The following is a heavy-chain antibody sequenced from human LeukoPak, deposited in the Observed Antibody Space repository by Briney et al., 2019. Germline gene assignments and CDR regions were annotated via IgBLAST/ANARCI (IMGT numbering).Heavy chain of an antibody. Sequence: PGGSLRLSCAASGFTVTSNCMSWVRQAPGKGLEWVSVIYSGGTTYYADSVKGRFTISRDNSKNTLYLQMNSLRAEDTAVYYCARSGGRGYYPHYFDYWGRGTLVTVSS. D-gene: IGHD3-22*01. CDR1: GFTVTSNC. J-gene: IGHJ4*02. CDR3: ARSGGRGYYPHYFDY. CDR2: IYSGGTT. V-gene: IGHV3-53*01.